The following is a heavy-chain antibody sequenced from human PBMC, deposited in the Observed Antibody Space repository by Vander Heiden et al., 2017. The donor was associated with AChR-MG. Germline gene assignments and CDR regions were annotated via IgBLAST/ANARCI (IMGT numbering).Heavy chain of an antibody. D-gene: IGHD3-22*01. CDR2: ISGSGGST. V-gene: IGHV3-23*01. Sequence: EVQLLESGGCLVQPGGSLRLSCAASGFTFSSYAMSWVRQAPGKGLEWVSAISGSGGSTYYADSVKGRVTISRDNSKNTLYLQMNSLRAEDTAVYYCAKDLYYYDSSGQNAFDIWGQGTMVTVSS. CDR1: GFTFSSYA. J-gene: IGHJ3*02. CDR3: AKDLYYYDSSGQNAFDI.